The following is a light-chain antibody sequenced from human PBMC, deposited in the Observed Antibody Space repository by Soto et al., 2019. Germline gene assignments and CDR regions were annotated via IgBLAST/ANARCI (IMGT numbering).Light chain of an antibody. CDR2: EVS. V-gene: IGLV2-14*03. Sequence: QSVLTQPASVSGSPGQSITISCTGTSSDVGGYNYVSWYQQHPGKAPKLVIYEVSNRPSGVSNRFSGSKSGNTASLTISGLQAEDEADYYCSSYTSSSTRVFGSGTKLTVL. J-gene: IGLJ1*01. CDR1: SSDVGGYNY. CDR3: SSYTSSSTRV.